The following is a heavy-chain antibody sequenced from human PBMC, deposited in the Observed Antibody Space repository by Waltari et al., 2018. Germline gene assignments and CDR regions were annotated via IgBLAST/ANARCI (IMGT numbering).Heavy chain of an antibody. J-gene: IGHJ4*02. V-gene: IGHV4-4*02. CDR1: GDSISGHYW. CDR3: ARDRGRGLYLDS. D-gene: IGHD2-15*01. CDR2: IHVSGRS. Sequence: QVQLQESGPGLVKPSGTLSVTCAVSGDSISGHYWWSWVRHTPGKGLEWIGQIHVSGRSNYNPSLESRVTVSIYTSNNHFSLKVTSATAADTAVYYCARDRGRGLYLDSWGQGTLVTVSP.